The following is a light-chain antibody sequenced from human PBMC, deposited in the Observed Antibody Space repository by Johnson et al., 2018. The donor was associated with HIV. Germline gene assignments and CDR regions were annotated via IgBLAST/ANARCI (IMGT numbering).Light chain of an antibody. J-gene: IGLJ1*01. Sequence: QPVLTQPPSVSAAPGQKVTIYCSGSSSNIGNNYVSWYQQLPGTAPKLLICENNKRPSGIPDRFSGSKSGTSATLGITGLQTGDEADYYCGTWDISLSVGYVFGTGTKVTVL. V-gene: IGLV1-51*02. CDR3: GTWDISLSVGYV. CDR1: SSNIGNNY. CDR2: ENN.